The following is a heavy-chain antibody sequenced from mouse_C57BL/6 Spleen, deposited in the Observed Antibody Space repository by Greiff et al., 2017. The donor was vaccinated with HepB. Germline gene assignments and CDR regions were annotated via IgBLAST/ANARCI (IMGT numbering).Heavy chain of an antibody. CDR1: GYAFSSSW. Sequence: QVQLQQSGPELVKPGASVKISCKASGYAFSSSWMNWVKQRPGKGLEWIGRIYPGDGDTNYNGKFKGKATLTADKSSSTAYMQLSSLTSEDSAVYFCARWWDYYGSSYRYFDVWGTGTTVTVSS. CDR3: ARWWDYYGSSYRYFDV. D-gene: IGHD1-1*01. CDR2: IYPGDGDT. V-gene: IGHV1-82*01. J-gene: IGHJ1*03.